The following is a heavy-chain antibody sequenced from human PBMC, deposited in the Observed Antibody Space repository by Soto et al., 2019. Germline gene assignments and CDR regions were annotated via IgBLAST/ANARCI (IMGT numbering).Heavy chain of an antibody. CDR1: GFTFSNAW. J-gene: IGHJ3*02. CDR3: TTDLPIYDFWSGPLSLGI. D-gene: IGHD3-3*01. Sequence: GGSLRLSCAASGFTFSNAWMSWVRQAPGKGLEWVGRIKSKTDGGTTDYAAPVKGRFTISRDDSKNTLYLQMNSLKTEDTAVYYCTTDLPIYDFWSGPLSLGIWGQGTMVTVSS. CDR2: IKSKTDGGTT. V-gene: IGHV3-15*01.